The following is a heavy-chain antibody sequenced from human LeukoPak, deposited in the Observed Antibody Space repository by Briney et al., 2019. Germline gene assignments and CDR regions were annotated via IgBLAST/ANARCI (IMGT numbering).Heavy chain of an antibody. V-gene: IGHV3-23*01. D-gene: IGHD5-12*01. CDR2: IGGGGGT. CDR1: GFTFNTYA. Sequence: PGGSLRLSCAASGFTFNTYAMSWVRQAPGKGLEWVSSIGGGGGTYYADSLKGRFTISRDNSKNTLYLQMNSLRAEGTAVYYCAKGNSGYNSGYYYHFFDYWGQGTLVTVSS. CDR3: AKGNSGYNSGYYYHFFDY. J-gene: IGHJ4*02.